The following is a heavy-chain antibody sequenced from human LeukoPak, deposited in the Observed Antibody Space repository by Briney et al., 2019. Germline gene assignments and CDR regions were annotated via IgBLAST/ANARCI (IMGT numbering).Heavy chain of an antibody. J-gene: IGHJ5*02. Sequence: PSETLSLTCTGSGGSISSYYWSWIRQPPGKGLEWIGYIYYSGSTNYNPSLKSRVTISVDTSKNQFSLKLSSVTAADTAVYYCAREDSYGYGGVWFDPWGQGTLVTVSS. V-gene: IGHV4-59*01. CDR1: GGSISSYY. D-gene: IGHD5-18*01. CDR2: IYYSGST. CDR3: AREDSYGYGGVWFDP.